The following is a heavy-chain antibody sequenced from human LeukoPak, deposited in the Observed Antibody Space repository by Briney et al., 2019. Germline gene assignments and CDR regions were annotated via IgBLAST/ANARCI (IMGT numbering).Heavy chain of an antibody. CDR1: GFTFSNAW. D-gene: IGHD2-15*01. CDR2: IKSKTDGGTT. V-gene: IGHV3-15*01. Sequence: GGSLRLSCAASGFTFSNAWMSWVRQAPGKGLEWVGRIKSKTDGGTTDYAAPVKGRFTISRDDSKNTLYLQMNSLKTEDTAVYYCTTGGVGVVVAATCGMDVWGQGTTVTVSS. J-gene: IGHJ6*02. CDR3: TTGGVGVVVAATCGMDV.